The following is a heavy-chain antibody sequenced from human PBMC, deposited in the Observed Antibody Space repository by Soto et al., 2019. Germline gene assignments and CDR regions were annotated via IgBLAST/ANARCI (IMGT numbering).Heavy chain of an antibody. J-gene: IGHJ5*01. CDR1: GYIFTDYD. V-gene: IGHV1-2*02. Sequence: ASVKVSCKASGYIFTDYDVNWVRQAPGQGLEWMGWINPKSGGIKYAQKFQGRVTMTTDTFIATAYMELSGLRSDDTAVYYCARPYCGTNSCHNWFDSWGQGTLVTVSP. CDR3: ARPYCGTNSCHNWFDS. CDR2: INPKSGGI. D-gene: IGHD2-2*01.